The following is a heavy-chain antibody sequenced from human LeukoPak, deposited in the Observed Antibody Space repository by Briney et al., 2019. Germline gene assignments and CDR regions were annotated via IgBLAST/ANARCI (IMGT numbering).Heavy chain of an antibody. D-gene: IGHD2-8*02. Sequence: GGSLRPSCIASGFTFSNYGMSWVRQAPGKGLEWVSIISGSGDRTLHADSVKGRFTVSRDNSKNTVYLQMNSLRAEDTAVYYCAKDLRNIRTLVDLQMIWGQGTLVIVSS. CDR2: ISGSGDRT. CDR1: GFTFSNYG. CDR3: AKDLRNIRTLVDLQMI. V-gene: IGHV3-23*01. J-gene: IGHJ3*02.